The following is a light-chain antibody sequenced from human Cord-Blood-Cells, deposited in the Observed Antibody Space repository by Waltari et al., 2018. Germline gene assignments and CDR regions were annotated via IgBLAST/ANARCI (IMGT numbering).Light chain of an antibody. J-gene: IGKJ4*01. Sequence: DIQLTQSPPFLSASEGYRAPITCRASQGISSYLAWYQQKPGKAPKLLIYAASTLQSGVPSRFSGSGSGTEFTLTISSLQPEDFATYYCQQLNSYPLTFGGGTKVEIK. CDR2: AAS. V-gene: IGKV1-9*01. CDR1: QGISSY. CDR3: QQLNSYPLT.